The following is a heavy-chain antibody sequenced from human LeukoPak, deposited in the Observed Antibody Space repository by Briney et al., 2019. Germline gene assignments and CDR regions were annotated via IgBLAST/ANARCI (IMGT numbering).Heavy chain of an antibody. J-gene: IGHJ6*03. CDR3: ARSGADYDFYFYMDV. CDR2: IYYSVST. Sequence: SETLSLTCTVSGGSVSNYYWSWIRHPPRKGLEWIGNIYYSVSTNYNPSLNSRVTISLDTPKKLFSLKLRSVTAADTAVYYCARSGADYDFYFYMDVWGNGTTVTVTS. V-gene: IGHV4-59*08. CDR1: GGSVSNYY.